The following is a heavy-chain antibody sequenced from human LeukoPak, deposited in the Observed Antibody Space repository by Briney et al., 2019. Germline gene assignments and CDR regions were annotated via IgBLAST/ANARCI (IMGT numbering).Heavy chain of an antibody. V-gene: IGHV3-11*03. CDR1: GFTFSDEY. CDR2: VSNSGSYT. Sequence: PGGSLRLSCAASGFTFSDEYMSWIRQAPGKGMEWVSYVSNSGSYTNYADSVKGRFTISRDNAKSSLYLQMNSVRAEDTAVYYCARSRGAGPGAHFDYWGQGTLVTVSS. D-gene: IGHD6-19*01. J-gene: IGHJ4*02. CDR3: ARSRGAGPGAHFDY.